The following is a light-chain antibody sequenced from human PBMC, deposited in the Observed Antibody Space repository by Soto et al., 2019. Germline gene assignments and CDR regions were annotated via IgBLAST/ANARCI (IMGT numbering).Light chain of an antibody. J-gene: IGKJ4*01. Sequence: DLQMTQSPSSLSASVGDRVTITCQASQDITNYISWYQQKPGKAPKLLIYGASNLEAGVPSRFSGSGSGTDFTFTISSLQPEDFATYYCQHSNNFFALTFGGGTKVEIK. CDR2: GAS. CDR3: QHSNNFFALT. V-gene: IGKV1-33*01. CDR1: QDITNY.